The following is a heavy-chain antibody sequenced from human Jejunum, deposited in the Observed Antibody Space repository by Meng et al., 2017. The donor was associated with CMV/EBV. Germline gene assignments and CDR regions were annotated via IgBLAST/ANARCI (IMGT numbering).Heavy chain of an antibody. Sequence: SGDSIRSHYWSWIRQPPGKGLEWMGYVYYSGSATYSPSLKSRVTISVDMSKNQVSLNLGAVTAADTAMYFCARGLGHASNNSHDYWGQGTLVTVSS. V-gene: IGHV4-59*11. J-gene: IGHJ4*02. CDR2: VYYSGSA. CDR3: ARGLGHASNNSHDY. CDR1: GDSIRSHY. D-gene: IGHD1-1*01.